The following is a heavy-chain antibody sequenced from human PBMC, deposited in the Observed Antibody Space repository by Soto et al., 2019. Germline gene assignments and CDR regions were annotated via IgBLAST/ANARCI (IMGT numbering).Heavy chain of an antibody. CDR2: ISAYNGNT. CDR1: GYTFTSYG. D-gene: IGHD3-3*01. V-gene: IGHV1-18*01. J-gene: IGHJ6*03. CDR3: ARGEASYYDFWSGYSQYYYYYMDV. Sequence: GASVKVSCKASGYTFTSYGISWVRQAPGQGLGWMGWISAYNGNTNYAQKLQGRVTMTTDTSTSTAYMELRSLRSDDTAVYYCARGEASYYDFWSGYSQYYYYYMDVWGKGTTVTVSS.